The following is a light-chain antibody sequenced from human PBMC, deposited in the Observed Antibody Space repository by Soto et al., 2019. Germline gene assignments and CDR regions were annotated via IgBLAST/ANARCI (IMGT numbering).Light chain of an antibody. V-gene: IGKV1-5*03. CDR3: QQYSSLGT. CDR2: KAS. Sequence: DIQVTQSPSTLSASVGDRVTITCRASQSISNWLAWYQQKPGKAPKVLIYKASSLESGVPPRFSGSGSGTEFTLTISSLQPDDFATYYCQQYSSLGTFGQGTKVEIK. CDR1: QSISNW. J-gene: IGKJ1*01.